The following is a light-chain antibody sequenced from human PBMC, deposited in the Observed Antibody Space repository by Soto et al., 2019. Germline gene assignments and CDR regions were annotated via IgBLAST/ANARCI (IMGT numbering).Light chain of an antibody. V-gene: IGLV2-18*02. CDR1: SSDVGSYNR. CDR2: EAS. J-gene: IGLJ1*01. CDR3: SSFTTSDTYV. Sequence: QSALTQPPSVSGSPGQSVAISCTGTSSDVGSYNRVSWYQQPPGTAPKLIISEASNRPSGVPDRFSGSKSGNTASLTISGLQAEDEADYYCSSFTTSDTYVFGTGTKVTVL.